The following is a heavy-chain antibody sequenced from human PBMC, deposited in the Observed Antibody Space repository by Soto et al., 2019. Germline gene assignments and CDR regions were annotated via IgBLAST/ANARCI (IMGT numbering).Heavy chain of an antibody. V-gene: IGHV3-9*01. CDR1: GFTFDDYA. CDR2: ISWNSGSI. Sequence: SLRLSCAASGFTFDDYAMHWVRQAPGKGLEWVSGISWNSGSIGYADSVKGRFTISRDNAKNSLYLQMNSLRAEDTALYYCAKGRLVDYGDSEPIGDAFDIWGQGTMVTVSS. J-gene: IGHJ3*02. CDR3: AKGRLVDYGDSEPIGDAFDI. D-gene: IGHD4-17*01.